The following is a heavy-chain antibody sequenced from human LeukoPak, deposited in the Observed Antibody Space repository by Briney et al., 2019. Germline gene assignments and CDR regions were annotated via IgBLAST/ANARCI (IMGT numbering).Heavy chain of an antibody. V-gene: IGHV3-64*01. D-gene: IGHD3-10*02. J-gene: IGHJ4*02. Sequence: GGSLRLSCAASGFTLSNYAMHWVRQAPGKGLEYLSAINGNGGSTYYATSVKGKFTITRDNSKNTLYVQMDSLSAEDMAVFYCARSLGAGSYLDFWGQGTLVTVSS. CDR1: GFTLSNYA. CDR3: ARSLGAGSYLDF. CDR2: INGNGGST.